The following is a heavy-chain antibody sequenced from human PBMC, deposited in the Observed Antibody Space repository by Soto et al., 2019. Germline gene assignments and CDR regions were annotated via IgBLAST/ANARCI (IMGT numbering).Heavy chain of an antibody. CDR2: ISSLGSTI. Sequence: LRLSCAASGFTFSNYEMNWVRQAPGKGLEWVSYISSLGSTIYYADSVKGRFTISRDNAKDSLYLQMNSLRAEDTAVYYCARDIRTLYYFDYWGQGTLVTVSS. CDR1: GFTFSNYE. CDR3: ARDIRTLYYFDY. J-gene: IGHJ4*02. D-gene: IGHD3-10*01. V-gene: IGHV3-48*03.